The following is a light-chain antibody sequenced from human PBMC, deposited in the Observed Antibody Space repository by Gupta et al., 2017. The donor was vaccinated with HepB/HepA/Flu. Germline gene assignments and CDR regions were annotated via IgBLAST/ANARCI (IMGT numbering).Light chain of an antibody. CDR2: DVN. CDR1: SSDVGGDNY. Sequence: QSALTPPASVSGSPGPSITIACNGTSSDVGGDNYVSWYQQHPGKAPKLLIYDVNKRHAGVSDRVSGSKSGNTASLAISGLRAEDEADDYCNSCVRSDSIELVFGGGTKLTVL. V-gene: IGLV2-14*03. CDR3: NSCVRSDSIELV. J-gene: IGLJ2*01.